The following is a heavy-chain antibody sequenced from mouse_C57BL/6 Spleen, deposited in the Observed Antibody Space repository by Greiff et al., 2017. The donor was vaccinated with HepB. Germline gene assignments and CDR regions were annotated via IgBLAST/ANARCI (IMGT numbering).Heavy chain of an antibody. Sequence: QVQLKESGAELVKPGASVKLSCKASGYTFTSYWMHWVKQRPGRGLEWIGRIDPNSGGTKYNEKFKSKAKLTVDKPSSTAYMQLSSLTSEDSAVYYCARYYYSNYNAMDYWGQGTSVTVSS. J-gene: IGHJ4*01. CDR3: ARYYYSNYNAMDY. V-gene: IGHV1-72*01. CDR1: GYTFTSYW. CDR2: IDPNSGGT. D-gene: IGHD2-5*01.